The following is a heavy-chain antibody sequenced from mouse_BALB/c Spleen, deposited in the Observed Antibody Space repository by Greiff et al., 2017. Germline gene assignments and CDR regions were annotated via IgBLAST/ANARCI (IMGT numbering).Heavy chain of an antibody. CDR1: GFAFSSYD. D-gene: IGHD2-1*01. V-gene: IGHV5-12-1*01. CDR2: ISSGGGST. J-gene: IGHJ4*01. CDR3: ARLIYYGNGYAMDY. Sequence: EVKVIESGGGLVKPGGSLKLSCAASGFAFSSYDMSWVRQTPEKRLEWVAYISSGGGSTYYPDTVKGRFTISRDNAKNTLYLQMSSLKSEDTAMYYCARLIYYGNGYAMDYWGQGTSVTVSS.